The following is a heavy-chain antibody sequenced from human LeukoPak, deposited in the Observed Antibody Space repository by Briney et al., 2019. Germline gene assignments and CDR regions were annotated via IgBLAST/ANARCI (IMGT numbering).Heavy chain of an antibody. CDR3: ARGRSITLLRGVAMSDGFDI. D-gene: IGHD3-10*01. V-gene: IGHV3-11*05. J-gene: IGHJ3*02. CDR2: ISSSSSYT. CDR1: GFTFSDYY. Sequence: GGSLRLSCAASGFTFSDYYMSWIRQAPGKGLEWGSYISSSSSYTNYADSVKGRFTISRDNAKNSLYLQMNSLRAEDTAVYYCARGRSITLLRGVAMSDGFDIWGQGAMVAVSS.